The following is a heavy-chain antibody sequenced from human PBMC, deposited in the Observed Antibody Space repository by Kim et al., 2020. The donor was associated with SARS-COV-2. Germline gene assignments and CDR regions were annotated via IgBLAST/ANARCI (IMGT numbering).Heavy chain of an antibody. V-gene: IGHV3-30*04. Sequence: GGSLRLSCAASGFTFNNYAMHWVRQAPGKGLEWVALISYDGINKYYGDSVKGRFTISRDNSANTLYLQMASLRAEDTAVYYCATDSSDDYWGQGALVTVSS. CDR1: GFTFNNYA. CDR3: ATDSSDDY. J-gene: IGHJ4*02. D-gene: IGHD6-19*01. CDR2: ISYDGINK.